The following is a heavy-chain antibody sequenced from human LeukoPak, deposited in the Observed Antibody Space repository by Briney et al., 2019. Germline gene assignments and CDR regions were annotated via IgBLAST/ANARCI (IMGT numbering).Heavy chain of an antibody. D-gene: IGHD1-26*01. V-gene: IGHV4-34*01. J-gene: IGHJ4*02. CDR2: INHSGST. Sequence: SETLSLTCAVYGGSFSGYYWSWIRQPPGKGLEWIGEINHSGSTNYNPSLKSRVTISVDTSKNQFSLKLSSVTAADTAVYYCARLFLGATDYWGQGTLVTVSS. CDR1: GGSFSGYY. CDR3: ARLFLGATDY.